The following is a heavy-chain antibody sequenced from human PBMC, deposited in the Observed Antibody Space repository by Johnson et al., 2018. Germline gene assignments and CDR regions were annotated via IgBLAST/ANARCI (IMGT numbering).Heavy chain of an antibody. V-gene: IGHV3-33*01. CDR3: ARTPIAVAGAGGNV. CDR1: GFTFSSYG. J-gene: IGHJ6*02. D-gene: IGHD6-19*01. Sequence: QVQLQESGGGVDQPGRSLRLSCAASGFTFSSYGMHWVRQAPGKGLEWVAVIWYDGSNKYYADSVKGRFIISRDNSKNTLYLQMNSLRAEDTAVYYCARTPIAVAGAGGNVWGQGTTVTVSS. CDR2: IWYDGSNK.